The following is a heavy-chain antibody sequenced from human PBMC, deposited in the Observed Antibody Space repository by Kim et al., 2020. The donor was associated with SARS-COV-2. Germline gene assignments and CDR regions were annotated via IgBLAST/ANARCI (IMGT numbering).Heavy chain of an antibody. V-gene: IGHV4-31*02. D-gene: IGHD3-10*01. J-gene: IGHJ4*02. Sequence: YDTPSLKSRVTISLDPSKNHFSLKLSAVTAADTAVYYCARATSAALGNFDYWGQGTLVTVSS. CDR3: ARATSAALGNFDY.